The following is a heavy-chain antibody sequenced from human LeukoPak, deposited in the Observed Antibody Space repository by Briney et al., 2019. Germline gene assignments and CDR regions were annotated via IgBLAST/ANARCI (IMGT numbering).Heavy chain of an antibody. V-gene: IGHV4-31*03. Sequence: PSETLSLTCTVSGGSISSGGDYWSWIRQHPGKGLEWIGYIYYSGNTYYNPFLKSRVTISVDTSKNQFSLKLNSVTAADMAMYYCARETGLAAAVNWGQGTLVTVSS. CDR3: ARETGLAAAVN. J-gene: IGHJ4*02. D-gene: IGHD6-13*01. CDR1: GGSISSGGDY. CDR2: IYYSGNT.